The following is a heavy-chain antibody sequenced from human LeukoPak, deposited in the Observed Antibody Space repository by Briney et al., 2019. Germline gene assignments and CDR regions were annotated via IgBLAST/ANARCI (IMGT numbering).Heavy chain of an antibody. V-gene: IGHV3-30*04. CDR1: GFTFSSYP. D-gene: IGHD2-8*02. CDR3: AKDPHWSDAFDI. CDR2: ISYDGSNK. Sequence: GGSLRLSCAASGFTFSSYPMHWVRQAPGKGLEWVAVISYDGSNKYYADSVKGRFTISRDNSKNTLYLQMNSLRAEDTAVYYCAKDPHWSDAFDIWGQGTMVTVSS. J-gene: IGHJ3*02.